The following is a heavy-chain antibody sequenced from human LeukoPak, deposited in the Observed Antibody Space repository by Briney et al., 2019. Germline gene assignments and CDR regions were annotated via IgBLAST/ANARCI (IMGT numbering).Heavy chain of an antibody. Sequence: PGGSLRLSCAASGFTFSSYGMHWVRQAPGKGLEWVAFIRYDGSNKYYADSVKGRFTISRDNSKNTLYLQMNSLRAEDTAVYYCARDQGYSSGWYPASGGMDVWGQGTTVTVSS. J-gene: IGHJ6*02. CDR3: ARDQGYSSGWYPASGGMDV. D-gene: IGHD6-19*01. V-gene: IGHV3-30*02. CDR1: GFTFSSYG. CDR2: IRYDGSNK.